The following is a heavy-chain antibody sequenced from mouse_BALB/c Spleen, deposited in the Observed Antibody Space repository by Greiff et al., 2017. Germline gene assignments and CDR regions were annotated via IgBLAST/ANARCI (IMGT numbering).Heavy chain of an antibody. Sequence: QVQLQQPGAELVKPGASVKMSCKASGYTFTSYNMHWVKQTPGQGLEWIGAIYPGNGDTSYNQKFKGKATLTADKSSSTAYMQLSSLTSEDSAVYYCARCGRDLYAMDYWGQGTSVTVSS. CDR2: IYPGNGDT. V-gene: IGHV1-12*01. J-gene: IGHJ4*01. CDR3: ARCGRDLYAMDY. D-gene: IGHD3-3*01. CDR1: GYTFTSYN.